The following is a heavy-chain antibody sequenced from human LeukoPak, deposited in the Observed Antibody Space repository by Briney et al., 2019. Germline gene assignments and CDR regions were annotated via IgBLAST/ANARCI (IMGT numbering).Heavy chain of an antibody. CDR1: GFTFSSYS. CDR3: ARDLSEDYYDSSGYYLGY. CDR2: ISSSSYI. J-gene: IGHJ4*02. Sequence: GGSLRLSCAASGFTFSSYSMNWVRQAPGKGLEWVSSISSSSYIYYADSVKGRFTISRDNAKNSLYLQMNSLRAEDTAVYYCARDLSEDYYDSSGYYLGYWGQGTLVTVSS. V-gene: IGHV3-21*01. D-gene: IGHD3-22*01.